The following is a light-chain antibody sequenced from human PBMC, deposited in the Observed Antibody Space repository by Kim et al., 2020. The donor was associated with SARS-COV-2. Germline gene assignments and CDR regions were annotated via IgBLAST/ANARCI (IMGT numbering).Light chain of an antibody. Sequence: GPSFTISCTGTSSDVGAYNYVSWYQQHPGKAPKLMIYEVSKRPSGVPDRFSGSKSGNTASLTVSGLQAEDEADYYCSSYAGSNNLVFGGGTQLTVL. J-gene: IGLJ2*01. CDR2: EVS. V-gene: IGLV2-8*01. CDR3: SSYAGSNNLV. CDR1: SSDVGAYNY.